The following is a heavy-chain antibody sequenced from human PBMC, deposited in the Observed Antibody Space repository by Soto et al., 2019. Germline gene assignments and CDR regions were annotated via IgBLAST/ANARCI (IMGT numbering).Heavy chain of an antibody. CDR2: IYYSGST. CDR1: GGSISSYY. D-gene: IGHD2-2*01. J-gene: IGHJ6*02. Sequence: QVQLQESGPGLVKPSETLSLTCHVSGGSISSYYWSWIRQPPGKGLEWIGYIYYSGSTNYNPSLKSRFTISVDTSKNQFSLKLSYVTAADTAVYYCARVGVVPAASYYYGMDVWGQGTTVTVSS. CDR3: ARVGVVPAASYYYGMDV. V-gene: IGHV4-59*01.